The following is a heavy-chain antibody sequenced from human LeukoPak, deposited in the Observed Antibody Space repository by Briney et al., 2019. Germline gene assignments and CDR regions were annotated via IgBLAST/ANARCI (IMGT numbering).Heavy chain of an antibody. CDR1: GFSVSSNY. V-gene: IGHV3-53*05. D-gene: IGHD1-26*01. Sequence: GGSLRLSCAASGFSVSSNYMSWVRQAPGKGLEWVSIIYSGGSTFYADSVKGRFTISRDNSKNTLYLQMNSLRAEDTAVYYCARDGGSGSQIFDYWGQGTLVTVSS. CDR3: ARDGGSGSQIFDY. J-gene: IGHJ4*02. CDR2: IYSGGST.